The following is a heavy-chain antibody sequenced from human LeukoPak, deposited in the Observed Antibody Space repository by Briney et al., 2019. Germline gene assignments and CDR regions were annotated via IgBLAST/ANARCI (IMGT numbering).Heavy chain of an antibody. Sequence: PGGSLRLSCVAFGFTFDNAWMSWVRQAPGKGLEWIGEINHSGSTNYNPSLKSRVTISVDTSKNQFSLKLSSVTAADTAVYYCASVAVGFGELPRLGSRRAGYFDYWGQGTLVTVSS. D-gene: IGHD3-10*01. V-gene: IGHV4-34*01. J-gene: IGHJ4*02. CDR1: GFTFDNAW. CDR3: ASVAVGFGELPRLGSRRAGYFDY. CDR2: INHSGST.